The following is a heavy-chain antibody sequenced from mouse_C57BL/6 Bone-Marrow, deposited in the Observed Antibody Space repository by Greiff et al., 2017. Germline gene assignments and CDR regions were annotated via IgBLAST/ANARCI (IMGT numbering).Heavy chain of an antibody. CDR1: GYSFTGYF. V-gene: IGHV1-20*01. CDR2: INPYNGDT. J-gene: IGHJ4*01. Sequence: VQLQQSGPELVKPGDSVKISCKASGYSFTGYFMNWVMQSHGKSLEWIGRINPYNGDTFYNQKFKGKATLTVDKSSSTAHMELRSLTSEDSAVYYCARQTWGSHYAMDYWGQGTSVTVSS. D-gene: IGHD1-1*02. CDR3: ARQTWGSHYAMDY.